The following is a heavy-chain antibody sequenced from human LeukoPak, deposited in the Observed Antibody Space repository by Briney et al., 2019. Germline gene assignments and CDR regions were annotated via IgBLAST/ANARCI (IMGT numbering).Heavy chain of an antibody. D-gene: IGHD2-21*01. J-gene: IGHJ4*02. Sequence: ASVTVSCRASGGTFSSYAISWVRQAPGQGLEWMGGIIPIFGTANYAQKFQGRVTITADESTSTAYMELSSLRSEDTAVYYCAREPCGGDCYREGYYFDYWGQGTLVTVSS. CDR2: IIPIFGTA. CDR1: GGTFSSYA. V-gene: IGHV1-69*13. CDR3: AREPCGGDCYREGYYFDY.